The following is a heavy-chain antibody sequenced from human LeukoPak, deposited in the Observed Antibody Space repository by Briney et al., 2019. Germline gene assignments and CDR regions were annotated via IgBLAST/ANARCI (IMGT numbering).Heavy chain of an antibody. CDR3: AREGTSGTHLNWFDP. CDR1: GGSIRTNY. J-gene: IGHJ5*02. V-gene: IGHV4-59*01. Sequence: SETLSLTCTVSGGSIRTNYWSWIRQTPGKGLEWIAYINYSGNTNNNPSLKSRVTISVDTSKNQFSLKLSSVTAADTAVYYCAREGTSGTHLNWFDPWGQGTLVTVSS. CDR2: INYSGNT. D-gene: IGHD1-1*01.